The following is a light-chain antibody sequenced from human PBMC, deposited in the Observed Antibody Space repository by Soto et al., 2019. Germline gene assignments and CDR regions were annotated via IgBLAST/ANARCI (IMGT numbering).Light chain of an antibody. CDR3: TSYSRYRVLV. Sequence: QSALTQPASVSGSLGQSITISCTGTSSDIGGYKYVSWYQQHPGKAPKLIIFEVSNRPSGVSDRFSGSNSGNTASLTISGLHAEDEADYYCTSYSRYRVLVFGGGTKVTVL. CDR1: SSDIGGYKY. V-gene: IGLV2-14*01. J-gene: IGLJ3*02. CDR2: EVS.